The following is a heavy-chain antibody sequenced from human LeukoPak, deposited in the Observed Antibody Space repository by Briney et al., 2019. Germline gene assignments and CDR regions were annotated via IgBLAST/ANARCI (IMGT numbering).Heavy chain of an antibody. J-gene: IGHJ4*02. V-gene: IGHV1-18*01. CDR1: GYTFTSYD. CDR2: ISAYNGNT. Sequence: ASVKVSCKASGYTFTSYDISWVRQAPGQGLEWMGWISAYNGNTNYAQKLQGRVTMTTDTSTSTAYMELRSLRSDDTAVYYCARTPVPDTAMVIVVDPQFDYWGQGTLVTVSS. CDR3: ARTPVPDTAMVIVVDPQFDY. D-gene: IGHD5-18*01.